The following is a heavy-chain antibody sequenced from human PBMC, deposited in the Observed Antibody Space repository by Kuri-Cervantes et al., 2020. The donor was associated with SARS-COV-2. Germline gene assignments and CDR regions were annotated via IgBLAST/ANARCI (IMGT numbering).Heavy chain of an antibody. J-gene: IGHJ4*02. CDR2: IKQDGSEK. Sequence: GESLKISCAASGFTLSHNWMSWVRQAPGKGLEWVANIKQDGSEKYYVDSVKGRFAISRDNPKNSLYLQLNSPRAEDTAMYYCARGFELDYWGQGTLVTVSS. CDR3: ARGFELDY. D-gene: IGHD5-12*01. CDR1: GFTLSHNW. V-gene: IGHV3-7*03.